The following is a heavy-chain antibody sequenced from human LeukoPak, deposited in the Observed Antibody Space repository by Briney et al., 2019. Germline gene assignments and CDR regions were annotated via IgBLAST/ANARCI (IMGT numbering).Heavy chain of an antibody. CDR3: ARLRDTAMVHDY. CDR1: GYSFTSYW. J-gene: IGHJ4*02. Sequence: GESLKISCEGSGYSFTSYWITWVRQMHGKGLDWMGRIGPSDSYTNYSPSFQGHVTISADKSISTAYLQWSSLKASDTAMYYCARLRDTAMVHDYWGQGTLITVSS. V-gene: IGHV5-10-1*01. D-gene: IGHD5-18*01. CDR2: IGPSDSYT.